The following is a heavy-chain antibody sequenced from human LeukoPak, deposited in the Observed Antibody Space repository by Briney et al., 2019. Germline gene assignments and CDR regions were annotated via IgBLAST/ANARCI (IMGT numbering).Heavy chain of an antibody. CDR1: GDSISSSNCY. V-gene: IGHV4-39*07. D-gene: IGHD1-26*01. CDR3: ARIRSRKWGFDY. Sequence: PSETLSLTCTVSGDSISSSNCYWGWIRQPPGKGLEWIGEINHFGSTNYNPSLKSRVTISIDTSKNQFSLKLSSVTAADTAVYYCARIRSRKWGFDYWGQGTLVTVSS. J-gene: IGHJ4*02. CDR2: INHFGST.